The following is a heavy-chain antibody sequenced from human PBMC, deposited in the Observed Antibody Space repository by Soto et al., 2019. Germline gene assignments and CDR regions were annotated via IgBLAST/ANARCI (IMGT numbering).Heavy chain of an antibody. V-gene: IGHV3-30*18. CDR3: AKEGCSGGICDGFDY. Sequence: QVQLVESGGGVVQPGRSLRLSCAASGFTFSSYGMHWVRQAPGKGLEWVAVMSWDGSDEFYEETVKGRFTVSRDNSRNTLELQMNSLRPEDTAVYYCAKEGCSGGICDGFDYWGQGTLVTVSS. J-gene: IGHJ4*02. CDR1: GFTFSSYG. D-gene: IGHD2-15*01. CDR2: MSWDGSDE.